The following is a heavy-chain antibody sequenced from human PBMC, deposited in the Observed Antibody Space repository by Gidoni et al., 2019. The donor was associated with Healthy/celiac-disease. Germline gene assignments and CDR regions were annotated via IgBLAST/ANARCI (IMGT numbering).Heavy chain of an antibody. CDR3: ARDASPYDFWSGYYTPYFDY. J-gene: IGHJ4*02. V-gene: IGHV4-39*07. Sequence: QLQLQESGPGLVKPSETLSLNCTVSGGSLSSSSYYWGWIRQPPGKGLEWIGSIYYSGRTYYNPSLMSRVTISVDTSKNQFSLKLSSVTAADTAVYYCARDASPYDFWSGYYTPYFDYWGQGTLVTVSS. D-gene: IGHD3-3*01. CDR1: GGSLSSSSYY. CDR2: IYYSGRT.